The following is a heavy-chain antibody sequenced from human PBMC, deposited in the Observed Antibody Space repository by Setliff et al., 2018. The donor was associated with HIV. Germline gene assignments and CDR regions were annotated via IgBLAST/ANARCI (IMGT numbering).Heavy chain of an antibody. Sequence: SETLSLTCAVYGGSFSDYYWTWIRQSPGKGLEWIGEINHRGSTNYNPSLKSRVTVSVDTSKNLFSLKLGSVTAADTAVYYCARESPSSSWFYFDFWGQGTLVTVSS. CDR1: GGSFSDYY. CDR2: INHRGST. CDR3: ARESPSSSWFYFDF. D-gene: IGHD6-13*01. V-gene: IGHV4-34*01. J-gene: IGHJ4*02.